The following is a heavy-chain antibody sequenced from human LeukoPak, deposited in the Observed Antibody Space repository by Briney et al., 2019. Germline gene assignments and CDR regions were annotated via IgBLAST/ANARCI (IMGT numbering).Heavy chain of an antibody. D-gene: IGHD5-12*01. CDR3: ARDVSQEYSGYDPNWFDP. CDR1: GFTFSSYS. J-gene: IGHJ5*02. CDR2: ISSSSSYI. V-gene: IGHV3-21*01. Sequence: GSLRLSCAASGFTFSSYSMNWVRQAPGKALEWVSSISSSSSYIYYADSVKGRFTISRDNAKNSLYLQMNSLRAEDTAVYYCARDVSQEYSGYDPNWFDPWGQGTLVTVSS.